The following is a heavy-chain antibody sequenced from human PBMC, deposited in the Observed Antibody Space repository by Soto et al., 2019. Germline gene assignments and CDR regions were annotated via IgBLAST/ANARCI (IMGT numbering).Heavy chain of an antibody. CDR3: ARGSVTMIVVVPGIAFDI. CDR2: ISAYNGNT. V-gene: IGHV1-18*01. CDR1: GYTFTSYG. J-gene: IGHJ3*02. D-gene: IGHD3-22*01. Sequence: EASVKVSCKASGYTFTSYGISWVRQAPGQGLEWMGWISAYNGNTNYAQKLQGRVTMTTDTSTSTAYMELRSLRSDDTAVYYCARGSVTMIVVVPGIAFDIWGQGTMVTVSS.